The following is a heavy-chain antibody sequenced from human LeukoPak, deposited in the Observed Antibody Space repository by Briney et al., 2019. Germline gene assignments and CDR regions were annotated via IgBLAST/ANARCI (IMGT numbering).Heavy chain of an antibody. V-gene: IGHV1-46*01. Sequence: GASVKVSCKASGGTFSSYAISWVRQAPGQGLEWMGIINPSGGSTSYAQKFQGRVTMTRDMSTSTVYMELSSLRSEDTAVYYCARDQVTIFGVVKGALDPWGQGTLVTVSS. CDR2: INPSGGST. J-gene: IGHJ5*02. CDR3: ARDQVTIFGVVKGALDP. D-gene: IGHD3-3*01. CDR1: GGTFSSYA.